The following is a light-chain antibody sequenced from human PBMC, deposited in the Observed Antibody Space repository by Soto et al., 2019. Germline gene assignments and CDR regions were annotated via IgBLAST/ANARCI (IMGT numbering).Light chain of an antibody. CDR3: QQYGSLPFT. CDR2: DVS. Sequence: EIVLTQSPGTLSLSPGERATLSCRASQSVSNNYFARYQQKHGQTPRLLIYDVSNRATGIPDRFSGSASGTNFTLKISRLEPEDFAVYYCQQYGSLPFTFGPGTKVDIK. J-gene: IGKJ3*01. CDR1: QSVSNNY. V-gene: IGKV3-20*01.